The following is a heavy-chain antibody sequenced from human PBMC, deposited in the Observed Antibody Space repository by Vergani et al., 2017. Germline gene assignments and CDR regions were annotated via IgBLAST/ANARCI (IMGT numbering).Heavy chain of an antibody. V-gene: IGHV1-2*02. CDR1: GYTFTGYY. CDR2: INPNSGGT. J-gene: IGHJ4*02. Sequence: QVQLVQSGAEVKKPGASVKVSCKASGYTFTGYYMRWVRQAPGQGLEWMGWINPNSGGTNYAQKFQGRVTMTRDTSISTAYMELSRLRSDDTAVYYCARVNYYDSSGYGAVDYWGQGTLVTVSS. D-gene: IGHD3-22*01. CDR3: ARVNYYDSSGYGAVDY.